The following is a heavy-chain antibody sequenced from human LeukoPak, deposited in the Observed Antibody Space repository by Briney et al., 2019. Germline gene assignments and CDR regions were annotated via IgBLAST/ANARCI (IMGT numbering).Heavy chain of an antibody. Sequence: SETLSLTCTVSGYSISSGYYWGWIRQPPGKGLEWIGSIYHSGSTYYNPSLKSRVTISVDTSKNQFSLKLSSVTAADTAVYYCARWRYYYDSSGYSNFDYWGQGTLVTVSS. CDR1: GYSISSGYY. CDR2: IYHSGST. V-gene: IGHV4-38-2*02. J-gene: IGHJ4*02. CDR3: ARWRYYYDSSGYSNFDY. D-gene: IGHD3-22*01.